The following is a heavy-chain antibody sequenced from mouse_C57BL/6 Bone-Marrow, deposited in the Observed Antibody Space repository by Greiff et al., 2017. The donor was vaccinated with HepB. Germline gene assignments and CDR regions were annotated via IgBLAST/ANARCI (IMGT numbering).Heavy chain of an antibody. V-gene: IGHV1-4*01. CDR3: ARSLGSSSFDY. J-gene: IGHJ2*01. CDR2: INPSSGYT. D-gene: IGHD1-1*01. Sequence: VQLQQSGAELARPGASVKMSCKASGYTFTSYTMHWVKQRPGQGLEWIGYINPSSGYTKYNQKFKDKATLTADKYSSTAYMHLNSLTSEDSAVYYCARSLGSSSFDYWGQGTTLTVSS. CDR1: GYTFTSYT.